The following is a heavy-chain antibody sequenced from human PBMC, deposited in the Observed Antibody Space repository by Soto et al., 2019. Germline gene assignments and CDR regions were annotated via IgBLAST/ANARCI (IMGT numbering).Heavy chain of an antibody. J-gene: IGHJ4*02. D-gene: IGHD3-22*01. CDR1: GGSISSSSYY. Sequence: QLQLQESGPGLVKPSETLSLTCTVSGGSISSSSYYWGWIRQPPGKGLEWIGSIYYSGSTYYNPSLKSRVTISVDTSKNQFSLKLSSVTAADTAVYYCARQARYYYDSSGYSTVFDYWGQGTLVTVSS. CDR3: ARQARYYYDSSGYSTVFDY. CDR2: IYYSGST. V-gene: IGHV4-39*01.